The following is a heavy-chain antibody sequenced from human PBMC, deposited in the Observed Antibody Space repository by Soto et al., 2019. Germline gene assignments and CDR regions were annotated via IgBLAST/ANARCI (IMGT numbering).Heavy chain of an antibody. D-gene: IGHD3-16*01. Sequence: EVQLVESGGGLVLPGRSLTLSCVASGFNFQNYAMQWVRQVPGKGLEWVSGINWSTGTTGYADTVKGRFLLSRDNAGNSLYLDMNSLRVEDTAFYYWTIKDYDSGGSDSWGPGTLVTVSS. CDR1: GFNFQNYA. V-gene: IGHV3-9*01. J-gene: IGHJ4*02. CDR3: TIKDYDSGGSDS. CDR2: INWSTGTT.